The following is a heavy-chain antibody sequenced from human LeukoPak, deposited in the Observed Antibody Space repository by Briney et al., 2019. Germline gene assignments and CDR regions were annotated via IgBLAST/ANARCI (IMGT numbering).Heavy chain of an antibody. J-gene: IGHJ4*02. CDR2: ISGSGGST. CDR3: AKGPILLWFGELPYFDY. CDR1: GFTFSSYA. V-gene: IGHV3-23*01. D-gene: IGHD3-10*01. Sequence: PGGSLRLSCAASGFTFSSYAMSWVRQAPGKGLEWVSAISGSGGSTYYADSLKGRFTISRDNSKNTLYLQMNSLRAEDTAVYYCAKGPILLWFGELPYFDYWGQGTLVTVSS.